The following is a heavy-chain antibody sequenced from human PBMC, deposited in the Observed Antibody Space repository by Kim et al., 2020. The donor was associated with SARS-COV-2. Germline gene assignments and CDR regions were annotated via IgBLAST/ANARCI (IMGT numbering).Heavy chain of an antibody. CDR1: GYTFTSYG. CDR3: ARDPENREWTATRYWWIAAAGHAFDI. J-gene: IGHJ3*02. CDR2: ISAYNGNT. D-gene: IGHD6-13*01. V-gene: IGHV1-18*04. Sequence: ASVKVSCKASGYTFTSYGISWVRQAPGQGLEWMGWISAYNGNTNYAQKLQGRVTMTTDTSTSTAYMELRSLRSDDTAVYYCARDPENREWTATRYWWIAAAGHAFDIWGQGTMVTVSS.